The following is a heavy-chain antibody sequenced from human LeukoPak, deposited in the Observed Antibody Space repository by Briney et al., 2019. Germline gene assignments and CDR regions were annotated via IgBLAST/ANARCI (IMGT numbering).Heavy chain of an antibody. J-gene: IGHJ6*02. CDR3: ARDAPTGYYGMDV. V-gene: IGHV3-48*01. Sequence: GGSLRLSCAASGFTFSYYSMNWVRQAPGKGLEWVSYISRSSSAIYYADSVKGRFTTSRDNAKNSLFLQMNSLRAEDTAVYYCARDAPTGYYGMDVWGQGTTVTVSS. CDR1: GFTFSYYS. CDR2: ISRSSSAI.